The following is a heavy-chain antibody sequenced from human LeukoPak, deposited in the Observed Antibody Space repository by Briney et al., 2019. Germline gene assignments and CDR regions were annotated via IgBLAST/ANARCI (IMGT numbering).Heavy chain of an antibody. CDR1: GGSISSYY. CDR2: IYYSGST. V-gene: IGHV4-59*12. Sequence: SETLSLTCTVSGGSISSYYWSWIRQPPGKGLEWIGYIYYSGSTNYNPSLKSRVTMSVDTSKNQFSLKLSSVTAADTAVYYCARERITMVRGVIHWFDPWGQGTLVTVSS. D-gene: IGHD3-10*01. J-gene: IGHJ5*02. CDR3: ARERITMVRGVIHWFDP.